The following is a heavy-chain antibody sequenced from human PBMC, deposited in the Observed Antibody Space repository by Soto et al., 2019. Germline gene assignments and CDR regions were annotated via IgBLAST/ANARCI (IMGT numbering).Heavy chain of an antibody. CDR2: INPNSGGT. CDR1: GYTFTGYY. D-gene: IGHD5-12*01. Sequence: GASVKVSCKASGYTFTGYYMHWVLQAPGQGLEWMGWINPNSGGTNYAQKFQGRVTMTRDTSISTAYMELSRLRSDDTAVYYCARGTVATIYYYYGMDVWGQGTTVTVSS. J-gene: IGHJ6*02. V-gene: IGHV1-2*02. CDR3: ARGTVATIYYYYGMDV.